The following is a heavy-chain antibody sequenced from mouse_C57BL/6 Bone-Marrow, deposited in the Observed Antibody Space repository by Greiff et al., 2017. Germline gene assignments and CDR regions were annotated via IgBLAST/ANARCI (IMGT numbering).Heavy chain of an antibody. V-gene: IGHV5-6*02. CDR3: AREANLLWYWYFDV. Sequence: EVMLVESGGDLVKPGGSLKLSCAASGFTFSSYGMSWVRQTPDKRLEWVATISSGGSYTYSPDSVKGRFTISRDNAKNTLYLQLSSLKSEDTAMDYCAREANLLWYWYFDVWGTGTTVTVSS. D-gene: IGHD2-1*01. J-gene: IGHJ1*03. CDR2: ISSGGSYT. CDR1: GFTFSSYG.